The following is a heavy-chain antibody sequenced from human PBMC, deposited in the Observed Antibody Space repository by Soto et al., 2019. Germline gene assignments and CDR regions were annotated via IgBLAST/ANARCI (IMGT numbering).Heavy chain of an antibody. Sequence: EVQVLESGGGLAQPGGSLRLSCATSGFTFSSNGMSWVRQAPGKGLDWVSGISGSGRNTYYADSVKGRFTISRDNSKNTPFLQMNSLRAEDTAVYYCAKNGLISSPSAIDSWGQGTLVTVSS. V-gene: IGHV3-23*01. D-gene: IGHD6-6*01. CDR2: ISGSGRNT. J-gene: IGHJ4*02. CDR3: AKNGLISSPSAIDS. CDR1: GFTFSSNG.